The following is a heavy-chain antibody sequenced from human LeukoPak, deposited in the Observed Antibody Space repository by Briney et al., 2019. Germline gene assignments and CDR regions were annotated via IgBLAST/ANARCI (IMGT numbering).Heavy chain of an antibody. V-gene: IGHV5-51*01. CDR2: IYPGDSDT. D-gene: IGHD2-2*01. Sequence: GESLKISCKASGYSFPTYWIGWVRQMPGKGVEWMGIIYPGDSDTRYSPSFQGQVTISADKSISTAYLQWSSLKASDTAMYYCARIPCSSTSCHKRFDYWGQGTLVTVSS. CDR1: GYSFPTYW. CDR3: ARIPCSSTSCHKRFDY. J-gene: IGHJ4*02.